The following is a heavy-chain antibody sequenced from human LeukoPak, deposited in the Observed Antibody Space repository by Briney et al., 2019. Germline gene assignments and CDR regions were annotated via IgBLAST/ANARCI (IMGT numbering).Heavy chain of an antibody. Sequence: SETLSLTCTVSGGSISNYYWSWIRQPPGKGLEWIGYIYYSGTTYYNPSLKSRVTISLDMSKNHFSLKLSSVTAADTAVYYCAKRGMFDPWGQGTLVTVSS. CDR2: IYYSGTT. V-gene: IGHV4-59*01. J-gene: IGHJ5*02. CDR3: AKRGMFDP. D-gene: IGHD3-10*01. CDR1: GGSISNYY.